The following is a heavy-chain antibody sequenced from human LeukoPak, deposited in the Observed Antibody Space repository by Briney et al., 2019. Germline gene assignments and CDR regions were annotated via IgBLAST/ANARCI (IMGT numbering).Heavy chain of an antibody. V-gene: IGHV5-51*01. CDR2: FYPGDSHT. Sequence: GESLKISCKASGYSFTIYWIGWVRQMPGKGLEWMGSFYPGDSHTKYSPSVQGLVTISADKSISTAYLQWSSLKASDTAMYYCASLWGNYCRGGSCYSNFDFWGQGTLVTVSS. D-gene: IGHD2-15*01. CDR1: GYSFTIYW. J-gene: IGHJ4*02. CDR3: ASLWGNYCRGGSCYSNFDF.